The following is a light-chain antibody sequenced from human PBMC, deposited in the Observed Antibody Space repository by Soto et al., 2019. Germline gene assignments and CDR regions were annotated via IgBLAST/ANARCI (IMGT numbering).Light chain of an antibody. Sequence: EIVLTQSPATLSLSPGERATLSCRASRTVGSYLAWYQQKPGQAPRLLIYDASNRATGIPARFSGSGSGTDFTLTISSLEPEDFAVYFCQQYGSSPTTFGQGTKVDIK. CDR1: RTVGSY. J-gene: IGKJ1*01. CDR3: QQYGSSPTT. V-gene: IGKV3-11*01. CDR2: DAS.